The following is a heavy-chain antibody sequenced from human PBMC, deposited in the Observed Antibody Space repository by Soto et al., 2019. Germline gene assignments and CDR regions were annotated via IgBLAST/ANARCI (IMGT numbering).Heavy chain of an antibody. CDR1: GFSVSTDGVA. CDR3: VHSTRWLERPKLGYWCFDL. CDR2: VYWNDDK. J-gene: IGHJ2*01. V-gene: IGHV2-5*01. D-gene: IGHD7-27*01. Sequence: HITLKESGPTLVKPTQSLTLTCTFSGFSVSTDGVAVGWIRQSPGKPLEWLALVYWNDDKRYSPSLNNRLTITRDASKDQVVLTITNMDPLDTATYFCVHSTRWLERPKLGYWCFDLWGPGTPVTVSS.